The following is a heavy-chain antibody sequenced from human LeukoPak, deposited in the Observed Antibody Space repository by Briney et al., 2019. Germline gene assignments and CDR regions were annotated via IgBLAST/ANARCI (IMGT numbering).Heavy chain of an antibody. V-gene: IGHV3-15*01. CDR2: SISRSEGVTT. Sequence: GGSLRLSCAASGVTSSNAWMTWVRQAPGRGLEWVGRSISRSEGVTTEYAAPVKGRFTISRDDSRNTVYLQMNSLKIEDTAVYYCSAYYNGRGDYWGQGTLVTASS. D-gene: IGHD3-10*01. CDR1: GVTSSNAW. CDR3: SAYYNGRGDY. J-gene: IGHJ4*02.